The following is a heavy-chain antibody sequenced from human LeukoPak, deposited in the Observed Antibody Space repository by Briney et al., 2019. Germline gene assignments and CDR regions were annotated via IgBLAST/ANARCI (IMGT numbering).Heavy chain of an antibody. V-gene: IGHV4-59*01. D-gene: IGHD5-18*01. J-gene: IGHJ4*02. Sequence: SETLSLTCTVSGGSISSYYWSWIRQPPGKGLEWIGYIYYSGSTNYNPSLKSRVTISVDTSRNQFSLKLSSVTAADTAVYYCARSRGYSYGFDYWGQGTLVTVSS. CDR3: ARSRGYSYGFDY. CDR2: IYYSGST. CDR1: GGSISSYY.